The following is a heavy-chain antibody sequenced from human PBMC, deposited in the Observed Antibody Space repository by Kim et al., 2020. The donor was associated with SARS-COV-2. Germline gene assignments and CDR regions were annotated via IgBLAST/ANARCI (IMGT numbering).Heavy chain of an antibody. D-gene: IGHD3-10*01. V-gene: IGHV3-30*18. CDR2: VASDGSVE. Sequence: GGSLRLSCEASGFTFRTYGMHWVRQAPGKGLDWVAVVASDGSVEFYADSAKGRFTISRDNSRNTVYLQMNSLRVEDTAVYYCAKEIADGFPLERWGQGT. J-gene: IGHJ4*02. CDR1: GFTFRTYG. CDR3: AKEIADGFPLER.